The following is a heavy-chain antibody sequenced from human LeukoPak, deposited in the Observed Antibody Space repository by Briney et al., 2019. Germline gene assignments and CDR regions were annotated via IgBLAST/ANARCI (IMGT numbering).Heavy chain of an antibody. Sequence: PSETLSLTCAVSGGSISSSNWWSWVRQPPGKGLEWIGEIYHSGSTNYNPSLKSRVTISVATSKNQFSLKLSSVTAADTAVYYCARGSDYSSFDYWGQGTLVTVSS. CDR3: ARGSDYSSFDY. CDR2: IYHSGST. V-gene: IGHV4-4*02. D-gene: IGHD6-19*01. J-gene: IGHJ4*02. CDR1: GGSISSSNW.